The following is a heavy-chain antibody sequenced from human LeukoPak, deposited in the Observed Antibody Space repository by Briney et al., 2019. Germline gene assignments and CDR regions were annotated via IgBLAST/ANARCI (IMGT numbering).Heavy chain of an antibody. J-gene: IGHJ3*02. Sequence: ASVEVSCKASGYTFTSYYMHWVRQAPGQGLEWMGIINPSGGSTSYAQKFQGRVTMTRDTSTSTVYMELSSLRSEDTAVYYCARDLVLGGGSWGPFDIWGQGTMVTVSS. CDR3: ARDLVLGGGSWGPFDI. V-gene: IGHV1-46*01. CDR2: INPSGGST. CDR1: GYTFTSYY. D-gene: IGHD2-15*01.